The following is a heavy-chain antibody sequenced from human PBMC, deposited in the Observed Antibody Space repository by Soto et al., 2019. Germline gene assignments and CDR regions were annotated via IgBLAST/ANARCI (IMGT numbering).Heavy chain of an antibody. V-gene: IGHV3-15*07. J-gene: IGHJ5*02. D-gene: IGHD6-19*01. Sequence: GGSLRLSCAASGFTFSRAWMNWVRQAPGKGLEWVGRIRSKTDGETTDYNTPVKGRFTISRDDSKNMLYLQMNNLETEDTAVYYCTPRISFTSGWAPNWFDPWGQGTLVTVSS. CDR3: TPRISFTSGWAPNWFDP. CDR2: IRSKTDGETT. CDR1: GFTFSRAW.